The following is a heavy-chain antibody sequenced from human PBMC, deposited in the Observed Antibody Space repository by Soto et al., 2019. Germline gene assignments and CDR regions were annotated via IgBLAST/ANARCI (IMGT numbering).Heavy chain of an antibody. J-gene: IGHJ1*01. CDR3: AKGGGTTRQYFQH. CDR2: ITGGGAT. Sequence: EVQLLESGGGLVQPGGSLRLSCAASGFTFSTYTMRWIRQAPGKGLEWVSSITGGGATYYADSVKGRFTISRDTSKNTMYLQMHSLRPEDTAMYYCAKGGGTTRQYFQHWGQVTLVTVSS. V-gene: IGHV3-23*01. CDR1: GFTFSTYT. D-gene: IGHD6-25*01.